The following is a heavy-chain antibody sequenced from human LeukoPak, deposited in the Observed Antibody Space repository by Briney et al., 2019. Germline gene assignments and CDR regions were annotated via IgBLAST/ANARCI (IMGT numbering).Heavy chain of an antibody. CDR3: ARDRYDIVTGYRRIDY. D-gene: IGHD3-9*01. Sequence: PSETLSLTCAVSGGSISSSNWWIWVRQTPGKGLEWIGELYHAGSTNYNPSLESRVTISVDRSKNQLSLKLISVTAADTAFYYCARDRYDIVTGYRRIDYWGQGILVTVSS. CDR2: LYHAGST. J-gene: IGHJ4*02. V-gene: IGHV4-4*02. CDR1: GGSISSSNW.